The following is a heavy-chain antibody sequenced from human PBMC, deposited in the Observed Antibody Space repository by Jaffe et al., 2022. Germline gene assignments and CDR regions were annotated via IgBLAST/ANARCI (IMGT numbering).Heavy chain of an antibody. CDR2: INHSGST. CDR1: GGSFNYYY. V-gene: IGHV4-34*01. CDR3: ARPAHKYDSSLFRGGFDY. D-gene: IGHD6-13*01. Sequence: QVQLQQWGAGLLKPSETLSLTCDVSGGSFNYYYWTWIRQPPGKGLEWIGDINHSGSTNYNPSLKSRVTMSVDTSKNQFSLKLTSVTAADTALYYCARPAHKYDSSLFRGGFDYWGQGTLVTVSS. J-gene: IGHJ4*02.